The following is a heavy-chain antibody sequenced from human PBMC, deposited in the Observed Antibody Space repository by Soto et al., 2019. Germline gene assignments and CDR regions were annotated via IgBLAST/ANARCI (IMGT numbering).Heavy chain of an antibody. D-gene: IGHD6-6*01. Sequence: EVQLVESGGGLVQPGRSLRLSCAASGFTFDDYAMHWVRQAPGKGLEWVSGISWNSGSIGYADSVKGRFTISRDNAKNSLYLQMNSLRAEDTALYYCAKGQVLAARRLDSWGQGTLVTVSS. CDR3: AKGQVLAARRLDS. V-gene: IGHV3-9*01. CDR2: ISWNSGSI. CDR1: GFTFDDYA. J-gene: IGHJ4*02.